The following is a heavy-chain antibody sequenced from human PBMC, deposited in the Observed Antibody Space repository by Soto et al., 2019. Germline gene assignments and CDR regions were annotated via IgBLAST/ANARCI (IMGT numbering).Heavy chain of an antibody. CDR3: ARDRNSYYYDGNYFDY. J-gene: IGHJ4*02. CDR1: GFTFSSYG. CDR2: IWYDGSNK. V-gene: IGHV3-33*01. D-gene: IGHD3-22*01. Sequence: PGGSLRLSCAASGFTFSSYGMHWVRQAPGKGLEWVAVIWYDGSNKYYADSVKGRFTISRDNSKNTLYLQMNSLRAEDTAVYYCARDRNSYYYDGNYFDYWGQGTLVTVSS.